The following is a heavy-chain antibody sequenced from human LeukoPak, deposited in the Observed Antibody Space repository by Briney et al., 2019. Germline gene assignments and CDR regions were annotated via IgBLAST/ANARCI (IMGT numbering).Heavy chain of an antibody. CDR3: ARVERNYRDFDY. J-gene: IGHJ4*02. V-gene: IGHV1-2*02. CDR2: INPNGGDT. CDR1: GYTFTGYY. D-gene: IGHD4-11*01. Sequence: ASVKVSCKASGYTFTGYYIHWVRQAPGQGLEWMGWINPNGGDTRYIQKFQGRVTMTRDTSISTAYMELIRLRSDDTAVYYCARVERNYRDFDYWGQGTLVTVSS.